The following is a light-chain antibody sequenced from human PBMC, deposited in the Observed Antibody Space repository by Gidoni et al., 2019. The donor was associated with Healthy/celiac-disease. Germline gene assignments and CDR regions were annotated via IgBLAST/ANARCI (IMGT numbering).Light chain of an antibody. CDR1: QGISSY. CDR3: QQYYSYPPT. CDR2: AAS. Sequence: AIRMTQSPSSFSASTGDRVTITCRASQGISSYLAWYQQKPGKAPKLLIYAASTLQSGVPSMFSGRGSGTDFTLTISCLQSEDFATYYCQQYYSYPPTFXQXTKLEIK. J-gene: IGKJ2*01. V-gene: IGKV1-8*01.